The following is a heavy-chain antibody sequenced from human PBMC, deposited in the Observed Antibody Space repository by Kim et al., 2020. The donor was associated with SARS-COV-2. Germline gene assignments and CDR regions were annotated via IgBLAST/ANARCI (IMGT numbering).Heavy chain of an antibody. CDR3: ARVGYSYGYGVDLRFDY. V-gene: IGHV1-46*01. Sequence: ASVKVSCKASGYTFTSYYMHWVRQAPGQGLEWMGIINPSGGSTSYAQKFQGRVTMTRDTSTSTVYMELSSLRSEDTAVYYCARVGYSYGYGVDLRFDYWGQGTLVTVSS. CDR2: INPSGGST. D-gene: IGHD5-18*01. J-gene: IGHJ4*02. CDR1: GYTFTSYY.